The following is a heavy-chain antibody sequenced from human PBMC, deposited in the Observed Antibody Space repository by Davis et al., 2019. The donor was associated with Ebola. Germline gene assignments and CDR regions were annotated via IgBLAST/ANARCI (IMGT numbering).Heavy chain of an antibody. J-gene: IGHJ4*02. CDR2: INPSGGST. Sequence: AASVKVSCKASGYTFSSYYMHWVRQAPGQGLEWMGIINPSGGSTSYAQKFQGRVTMTRDTSISTAYMELSRLRSDDTAVYYCARGVGVLVLMVYAIDYWGQGTLVTVSS. D-gene: IGHD2-8*01. CDR1: GYTFSSYY. V-gene: IGHV1-46*01. CDR3: ARGVGVLVLMVYAIDY.